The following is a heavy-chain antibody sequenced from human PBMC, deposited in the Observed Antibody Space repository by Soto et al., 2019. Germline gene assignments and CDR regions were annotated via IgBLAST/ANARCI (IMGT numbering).Heavy chain of an antibody. J-gene: IGHJ6*02. CDR2: TYYRSKWYN. CDR1: GDSVSSNSAA. V-gene: IGHV6-1*01. Sequence: SQTLSLTCAISGDSVSSNSAACNWIRQSPSRGLEWLGRTYYRSKWYNDYAVSVKSRITINPDTSKNQFSLQLNSVTPEDTAVYYCVMAETAMAYSGLDAWGQGTKVTVSS. D-gene: IGHD5-18*01. CDR3: VMAETAMAYSGLDA.